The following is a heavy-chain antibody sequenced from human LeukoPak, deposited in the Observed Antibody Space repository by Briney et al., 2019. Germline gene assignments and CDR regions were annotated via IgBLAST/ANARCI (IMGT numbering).Heavy chain of an antibody. CDR3: ARGALGYCSSTSCLDIIPGRVYYYYYYMDV. D-gene: IGHD2-2*01. V-gene: IGHV1-46*01. CDR1: GGTFSSYA. CDR2: INPSGGST. Sequence: ASVKVSCKASGGTFSSYAISWVRQAPGQGLEWMGIINPSGGSTSYAQKFQGRVTMTRDMSTRTVYMELSSLRSEDTAVYYCARGALGYCSSTSCLDIIPGRVYYYYYYMDVWGKGTTVTISS. J-gene: IGHJ6*03.